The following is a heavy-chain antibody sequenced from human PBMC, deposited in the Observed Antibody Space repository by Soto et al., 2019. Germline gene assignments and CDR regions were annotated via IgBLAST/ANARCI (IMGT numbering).Heavy chain of an antibody. CDR3: ARDYVPDTVAAARY. D-gene: IGHD6-13*01. CDR1: GVSLNNYG. V-gene: IGHV3-23*01. CDR2: VSGSDGKT. Sequence: EVQLLESGGGLVQPGGSLRLSCAGPGVSLNNYGMSWVRQAPGKGLEWVSGVSGSDGKTFYGESVKGRFIISRDSSKNTLNLEMTRLRSEYTDVYYCARDYVPDTVAAARYWGQGTLVTVS. J-gene: IGHJ4*02.